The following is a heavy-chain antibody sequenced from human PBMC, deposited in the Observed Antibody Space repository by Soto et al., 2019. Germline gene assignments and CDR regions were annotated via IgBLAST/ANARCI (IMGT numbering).Heavy chain of an antibody. Sequence: SETLSLTCTVSGGSISSGGYYWSWIRQHPGKGLEWIGYVYYSGSTYYNPSLKSRVTISVDTSKNQFSLKLSSVTAADTAVYYCARDDPRQQLGGPYFGYWGQGTLVTVSS. CDR1: GGSISSGGYY. CDR3: ARDDPRQQLGGPYFGY. D-gene: IGHD6-13*01. V-gene: IGHV4-31*03. CDR2: VYYSGST. J-gene: IGHJ4*02.